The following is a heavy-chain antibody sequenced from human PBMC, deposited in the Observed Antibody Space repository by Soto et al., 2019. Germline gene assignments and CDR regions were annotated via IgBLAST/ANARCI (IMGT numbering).Heavy chain of an antibody. Sequence: AQLVQSGAEVKKPGASVKVSCKTSGYTFNTYGFSWVRQGPGQGPEWMGWISGYNGYTKYAQKFQGRVTMTTDTSTSTAYMDMRSLRSDDTAVYYCARPGTILGRNGMDVWGQGTTVIVSS. CDR3: ARPGTILGRNGMDV. J-gene: IGHJ6*02. CDR2: ISGYNGYT. D-gene: IGHD3-3*01. CDR1: GYTFNTYG. V-gene: IGHV1-18*04.